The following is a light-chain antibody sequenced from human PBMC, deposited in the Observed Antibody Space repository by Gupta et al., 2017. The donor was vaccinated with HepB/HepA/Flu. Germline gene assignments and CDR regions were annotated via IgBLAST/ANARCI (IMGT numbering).Light chain of an antibody. Sequence: QLVLTQPPSASASLGASVKLTCTLSSGHSTYAIAWHQQKPENGPRYLMKLNSDGSHSKGDGVPDRFSGSSSGAGRYLTISSLQSEDEADYYWQTWGTGGVFGGGTKLTVL. J-gene: IGLJ2*01. V-gene: IGLV4-69*02. CDR1: SGHSTYA. CDR3: QTWGTGGV. CDR2: LNSDGSH.